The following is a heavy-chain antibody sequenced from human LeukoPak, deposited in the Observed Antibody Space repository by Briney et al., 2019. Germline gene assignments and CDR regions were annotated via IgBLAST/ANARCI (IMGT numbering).Heavy chain of an antibody. Sequence: GGSLSLSCAASGLTFSSHWMHWVRQAPGKGLVWVSRITNDGSSTTYADSVKGRFTISRDNAKNMLYLQVNSLRAEDTAVYYCAKGGKWDVTPFDYWGQGTLVTVSS. CDR2: ITNDGSST. V-gene: IGHV3-74*01. CDR3: AKGGKWDVTPFDY. J-gene: IGHJ4*02. CDR1: GLTFSSHW. D-gene: IGHD1-26*01.